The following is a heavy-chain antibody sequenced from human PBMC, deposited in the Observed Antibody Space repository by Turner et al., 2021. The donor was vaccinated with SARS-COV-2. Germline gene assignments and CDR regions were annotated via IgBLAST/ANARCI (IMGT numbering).Heavy chain of an antibody. V-gene: IGHV3-21*01. Sequence: EVQLLESGGGLVKPGGSLRLSCAASGFTFSSYSMNWVRQDPGKGVEGVSSISSGSGYITYADSVKGRFIIIRDNAKNSLYLQMNSLRAEDEAVFYCARVFRWGDDFWSCYYPGALDYWGQGTLVTVSS. CDR1: GFTFSSYS. CDR2: ISSGSGYI. CDR3: ARVFRWGDDFWSCYYPGALDY. D-gene: IGHD3-3*01. J-gene: IGHJ4*02.